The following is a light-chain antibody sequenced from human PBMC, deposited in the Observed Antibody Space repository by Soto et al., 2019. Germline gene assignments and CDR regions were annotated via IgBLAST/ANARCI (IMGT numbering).Light chain of an antibody. CDR1: SSNIGAGYD. CDR2: GNS. V-gene: IGLV1-40*01. CDR3: QSYDSSLSGSGV. Sequence: VLTQPPSVSGAPGQRVTISCTGSSSNIGAGYDVHWYQQLPGTAPKLLIYGNSNRPSGVPDRFSGSKSGTSASLAITGLQAEDEADYYCQSYDSSLSGSGVFGTGTKVTVL. J-gene: IGLJ1*01.